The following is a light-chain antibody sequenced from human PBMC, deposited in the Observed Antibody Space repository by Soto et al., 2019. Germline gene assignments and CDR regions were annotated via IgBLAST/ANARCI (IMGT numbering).Light chain of an antibody. V-gene: IGKV3-20*01. CDR3: QQYGNPPPNA. Sequence: EIVLTQSPGTLSLSPGERATLSCRASQSVSSSYFAWYQQKPGQAPRVLIHGASSRATGIPDRFSGSGSGTDFTLTISRLEPEDFVVYFCQQYGNPPPNAFGQGTKVEIK. J-gene: IGKJ2*01. CDR2: GAS. CDR1: QSVSSSY.